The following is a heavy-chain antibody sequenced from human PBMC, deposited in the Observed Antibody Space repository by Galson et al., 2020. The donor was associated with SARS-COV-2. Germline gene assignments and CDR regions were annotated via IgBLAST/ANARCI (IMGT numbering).Heavy chain of an antibody. V-gene: IGHV3-30*19. D-gene: IGHD1-26*01. J-gene: IGHJ6*02. CDR3: ARATSGSYYYYGMDV. Sequence: GESLKISCAASGFTFSSYGMHWVRQAPGKGLEWVAVISYDGSNKYYADSVKGRFTISRDNSKNTLYLQMNSLRAEDTAVYYCARATSGSYYYYGMDVWGQGTTVTVSS. CDR2: ISYDGSNK. CDR1: GFTFSSYG.